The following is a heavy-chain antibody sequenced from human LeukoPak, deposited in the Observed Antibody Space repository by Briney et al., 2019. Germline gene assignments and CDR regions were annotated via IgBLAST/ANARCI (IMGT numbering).Heavy chain of an antibody. D-gene: IGHD2-2*01. CDR1: GYTFTSYY. V-gene: IGHV1-46*01. J-gene: IGHJ3*02. Sequence: ASVKVSCKASGYTFTSYYMHWVRQAPGQGLEWMGIINPSGGSTSYAQKFQGRVTMTRDTSTSTVYMELSSLRSEDTAVYYCARVSSDCSSTSCYVYDAFHIWGQGTMVTVSS. CDR2: INPSGGST. CDR3: ARVSSDCSSTSCYVYDAFHI.